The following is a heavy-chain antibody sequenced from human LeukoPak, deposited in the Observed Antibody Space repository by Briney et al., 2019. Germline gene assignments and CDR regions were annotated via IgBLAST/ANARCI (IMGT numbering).Heavy chain of an antibody. CDR2: INHSGST. Sequence: PSETLSLTCAVYGGSFSGDYWSWIRQPPGKGLEWIGEINHSGSTNYNPSLKSRVTISVDTSKNQFSLKLSSVTAADTAVYYCARLSRGIVGATDYWGQGTLVTVSS. V-gene: IGHV4-34*01. J-gene: IGHJ4*02. D-gene: IGHD1-26*01. CDR3: ARLSRGIVGATDY. CDR1: GGSFSGDY.